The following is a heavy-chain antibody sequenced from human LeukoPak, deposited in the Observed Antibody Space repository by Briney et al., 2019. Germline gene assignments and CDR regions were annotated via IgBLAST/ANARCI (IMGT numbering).Heavy chain of an antibody. J-gene: IGHJ4*02. V-gene: IGHV1-18*04. Sequence: ASVKVSCKASGYIFTGYYMHWVRQAPGQGLEWMGWISAYNGNTNYAQKLQGRVTMTTDTSTNTAYMELRSLRSDDTAVYYCARVSVADNDYWGQGTLVTVSS. CDR3: ARVSVADNDY. D-gene: IGHD6-19*01. CDR1: GYIFTGYY. CDR2: ISAYNGNT.